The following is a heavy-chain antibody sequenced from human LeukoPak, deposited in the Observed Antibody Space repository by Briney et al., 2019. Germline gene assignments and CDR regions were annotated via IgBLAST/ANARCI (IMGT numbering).Heavy chain of an antibody. Sequence: ASVKVSFKASGYIFTGYYMHWVRQAPGQGLEWMGWMNPNSGNTGYAQKFQGRVTMTRNTSISTAYMELSSPRSEDTAVYYCARVRHSGYDYYYYYMDVWGKGTTVTISS. V-gene: IGHV1-8*02. CDR3: ARVRHSGYDYYYYYMDV. CDR1: GYIFTGYY. CDR2: MNPNSGNT. J-gene: IGHJ6*03. D-gene: IGHD5-12*01.